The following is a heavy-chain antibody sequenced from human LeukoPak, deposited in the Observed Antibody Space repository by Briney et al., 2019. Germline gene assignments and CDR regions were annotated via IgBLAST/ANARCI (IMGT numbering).Heavy chain of an antibody. CDR2: IIPILGIA. V-gene: IGHV1-69*04. D-gene: IGHD5-12*01. J-gene: IGHJ5*02. CDR1: GGTFSSYA. CDR3: AREWILGYLKSWFDP. Sequence: GASVKVSCKASGGTFSSYAISWVRQAPGQGLEWMGRIIPILGIANYAQKFQGRVTITADKSTSTAYMELSSLRSEDTAVYYCAREWILGYLKSWFDPWGQGTLVTVSS.